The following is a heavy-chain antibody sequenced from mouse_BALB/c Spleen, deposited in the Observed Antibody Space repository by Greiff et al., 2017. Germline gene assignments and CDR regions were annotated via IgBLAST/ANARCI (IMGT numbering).Heavy chain of an antibody. CDR3: NEGTTGPFDD. J-gene: IGHJ2*01. D-gene: IGHD1-1*01. CDR1: GFNITDYY. CDR2: IDPENGDT. V-gene: IGHV14-4*02. Sequence: VQLKQSGAELVRSGASVKLSCTASGFNITDYYMHWVKQRPEQGLEWIGWIDPENGDTEYAPKFQGKATMTADTSSNTAYLQLSSLTSEDTAVYYCNEGTTGPFDDWGEGTTLTVSS.